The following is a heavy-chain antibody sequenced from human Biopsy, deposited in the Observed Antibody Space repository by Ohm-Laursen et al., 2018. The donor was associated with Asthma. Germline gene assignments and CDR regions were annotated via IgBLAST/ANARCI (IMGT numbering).Heavy chain of an antibody. CDR1: GGSISSGAYY. CDR2: IDHSGST. V-gene: IGHV4-30-4*08. J-gene: IGHJ2*01. CDR3: ARGGYCSGDSCYPRRLSHPAWYFDL. D-gene: IGHD2-15*01. Sequence: SQTLSLACTVSGGSISSGAYYWNWIRQPPGKGLEWIGEIDHSGSTNYNPSLKSRVTISVDTPKTQFSLKLSSVTAADTAVYYCARGGYCSGDSCYPRRLSHPAWYFDLWGRGTLVTVSS.